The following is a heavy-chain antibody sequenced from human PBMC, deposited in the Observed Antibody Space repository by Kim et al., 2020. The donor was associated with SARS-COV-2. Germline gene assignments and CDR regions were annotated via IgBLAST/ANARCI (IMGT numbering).Heavy chain of an antibody. CDR3: ARVKIAVAAPLFDY. V-gene: IGHV4-34*01. Sequence: NPSLKSRVPISVDTSKNQFSLKLSSVTAADTAVYYCARVKIAVAAPLFDYWGEGTLVTVSA. D-gene: IGHD6-19*01. J-gene: IGHJ4*02.